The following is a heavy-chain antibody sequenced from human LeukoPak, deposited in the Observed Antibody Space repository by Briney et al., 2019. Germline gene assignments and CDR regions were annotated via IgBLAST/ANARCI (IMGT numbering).Heavy chain of an antibody. Sequence: SETLSLTCTVSGGSISSYYWSWIRQPPGKGLEWIGYIYYSGSTNYNPSLKSRVTISVDTSKNQFSLKLSSVTAADTAVYYRARDLSGATVTTGYYYYYGMDVWGKGTTVTVSS. V-gene: IGHV4-59*01. CDR2: IYYSGST. J-gene: IGHJ6*04. CDR1: GGSISSYY. CDR3: ARDLSGATVTTGYYYYYGMDV. D-gene: IGHD4-17*01.